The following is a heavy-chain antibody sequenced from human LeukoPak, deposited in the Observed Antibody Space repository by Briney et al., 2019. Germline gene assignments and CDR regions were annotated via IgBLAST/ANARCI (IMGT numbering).Heavy chain of an antibody. CDR2: IIPIFGTA. CDR1: GGTFSSYA. J-gene: IGHJ5*02. V-gene: IGHV1-69*06. D-gene: IGHD3-10*01. CDR3: ARDLVDYYGSGSHYIPNWFDP. Sequence: SVKVSCKASGGTFSSYAISWVRQAPGQGLEWMGGIIPIFGTANYAQKFQGRVTITADKSTSTAYMELSSLRSEDTAVYYCARDLVDYYGSGSHYIPNWFDPWGQGTLVTVSS.